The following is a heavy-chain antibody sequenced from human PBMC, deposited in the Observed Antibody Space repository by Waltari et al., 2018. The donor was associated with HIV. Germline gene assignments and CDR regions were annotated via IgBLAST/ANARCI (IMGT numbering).Heavy chain of an antibody. Sequence: QVQLVQSGAEVKKPGASVKVSCKASGYTFRNYGITWVRQAPGQGLEWMGWVTPYNGNTNYARNVQGRVTMTTDTSTTTAYMELRSLRSDDTALYYCARDRGKYYGSGTDSFDIWGQGTTVTVSS. D-gene: IGHD3-10*01. CDR3: ARDRGKYYGSGTDSFDI. CDR2: VTPYNGNT. J-gene: IGHJ3*02. CDR1: GYTFRNYG. V-gene: IGHV1-18*01.